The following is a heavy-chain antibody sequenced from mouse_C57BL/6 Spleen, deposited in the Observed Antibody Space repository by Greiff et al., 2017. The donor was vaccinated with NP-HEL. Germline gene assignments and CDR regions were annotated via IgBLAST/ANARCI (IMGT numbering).Heavy chain of an antibody. V-gene: IGHV5-17*01. J-gene: IGHJ2*01. CDR1: GFTFSDYG. CDR3: ARSRTGPNYFDY. CDR2: ISSGSSTI. D-gene: IGHD4-1*01. Sequence: EVMLVESGGGLVKPGGSLKLSCAASGFTFSDYGMHWVRQAPEKGLEWVAYISSGSSTIYYADTVKGRFTISRDNAKNTLFLQMTSLRSEDTAMYYCARSRTGPNYFDYWGQGTTLTVSS.